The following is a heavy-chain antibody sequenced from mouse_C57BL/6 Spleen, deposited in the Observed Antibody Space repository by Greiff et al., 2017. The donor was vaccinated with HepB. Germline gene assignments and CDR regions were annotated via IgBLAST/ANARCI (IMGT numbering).Heavy chain of an antibody. D-gene: IGHD2-3*01. CDR3: ARDLYDGYHWYFDV. CDR1: GYAFSSSW. J-gene: IGHJ1*03. CDR2: IYPGDGDT. Sequence: QVQLQQSGPELVKPGASVKISCKASGYAFSSSWMNWVKQRPGKGLEWIGRIYPGDGDTNYNGKFKGKATLTADKSSSTAYMQLSSLTSEDSAVYFCARDLYDGYHWYFDVWGTGTTVTVSS. V-gene: IGHV1-82*01.